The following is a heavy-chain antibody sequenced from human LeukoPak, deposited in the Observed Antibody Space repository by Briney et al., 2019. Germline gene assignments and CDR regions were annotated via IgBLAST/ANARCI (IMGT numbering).Heavy chain of an antibody. Sequence: LSLTCAVYGGSFSGYYWSWIRQPPGKGLEWVSSITTSSSYKFYADSLKGRFTISRDNAKKSLYLQMNSLTADDTAVYYCATYTGTYRDNWGQGTLVTVSS. D-gene: IGHD1-26*01. CDR1: GGSFSGYY. CDR3: ATYTGTYRDN. CDR2: ITTSSSYK. J-gene: IGHJ4*02. V-gene: IGHV3-11*06.